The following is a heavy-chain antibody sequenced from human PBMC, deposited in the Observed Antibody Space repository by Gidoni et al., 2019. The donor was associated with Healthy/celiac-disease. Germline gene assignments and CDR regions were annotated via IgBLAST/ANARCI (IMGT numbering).Heavy chain of an antibody. CDR3: ARLSSIAARPVNRYYYYYMDV. CDR2: INHSGST. J-gene: IGHJ6*03. V-gene: IGHV4-34*01. D-gene: IGHD6-6*01. Sequence: QVQLQQWGAGLLKPSETLSLTCAVYGGSFSDYYWSWIRQPPGKGLEWIGEINHSGSTNYNPSLKSRVTISADTSKNQFSLKLSSVTAADTAVYYCARLSSIAARPVNRYYYYYMDVWGKGTTVTVSS. CDR1: GGSFSDYY.